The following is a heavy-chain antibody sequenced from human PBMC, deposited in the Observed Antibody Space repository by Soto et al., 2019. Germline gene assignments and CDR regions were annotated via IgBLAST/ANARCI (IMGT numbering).Heavy chain of an antibody. D-gene: IGHD3-10*01. V-gene: IGHV3-30*18. CDR1: GFTFSSYG. CDR3: AKEMGGVRGVTDYYYGMDV. CDR2: ISYDGSNK. Sequence: HPGGSLRLSCAASGFTFSSYGMHWVRQAPGKGLEWVAVISYDGSNKYYADSVKGRFTISRDNSKNTLYLQMNSLRAEDTAVYYCAKEMGGVRGVTDYYYGMDVWGQGTTVTVSS. J-gene: IGHJ6*02.